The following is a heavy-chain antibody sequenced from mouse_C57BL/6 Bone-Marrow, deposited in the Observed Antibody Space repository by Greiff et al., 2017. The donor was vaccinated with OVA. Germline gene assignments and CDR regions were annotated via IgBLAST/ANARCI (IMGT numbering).Heavy chain of an antibody. CDR3: ARILGDYYAMDY. Sequence: VTLEESGGGLVKPGGSLKLSCAASGFTFSDYGMHWVRPAPEKGLEWVAYISSGSSTIYYADTVKGRFPISRDNAKNTLFLQMTSLRSEDTAMYYCARILGDYYAMDYWGQGTSVTVSS. D-gene: IGHD3-1*01. CDR1: GFTFSDYG. V-gene: IGHV5-17*01. J-gene: IGHJ4*01. CDR2: ISSGSSTI.